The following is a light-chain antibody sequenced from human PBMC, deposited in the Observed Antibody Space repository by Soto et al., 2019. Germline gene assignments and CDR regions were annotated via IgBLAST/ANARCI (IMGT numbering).Light chain of an antibody. CDR2: RDG. CDR1: NIGSKN. Sequence: SYELTQPLSVSVALGQTARITCGGNNIGSKNVHWYQQKPGQAPVLVIYRDGNRPSGIPERFSGSNSGNTATLTISRAQAGDEADYYCQVWDSITVFGGGIKVTVL. CDR3: QVWDSITV. J-gene: IGLJ2*01. V-gene: IGLV3-9*01.